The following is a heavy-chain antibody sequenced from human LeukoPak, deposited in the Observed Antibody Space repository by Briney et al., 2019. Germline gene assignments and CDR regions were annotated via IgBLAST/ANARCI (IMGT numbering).Heavy chain of an antibody. V-gene: IGHV3-33*01. Sequence: GRSLRLSCAASGFTFSSYGMHWVRQAPGKGLGLVAVIWYDGSNKYYADSVKGRFTISRDNSKNTLYLQMNSLSAEDMAVYYCARDVENCSGGSCYYYYYGMDVWGQGTTVTVSS. CDR2: IWYDGSNK. CDR1: GFTFSSYG. CDR3: ARDVENCSGGSCYYYYYGMDV. J-gene: IGHJ6*02. D-gene: IGHD2-15*01.